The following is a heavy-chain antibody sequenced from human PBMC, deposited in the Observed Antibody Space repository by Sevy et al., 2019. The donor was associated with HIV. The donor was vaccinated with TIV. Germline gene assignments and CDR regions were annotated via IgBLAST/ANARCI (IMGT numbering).Heavy chain of an antibody. Sequence: GGSLRLSCAASGFTFSSYGMHWVRQAPGKGLEWVAVISYDGSNKYYADSVKGRFTISRDNSKNTLYLQMNSLRAEDTDVYYCAKAGYSYGLDAFDIWGQGTMVTVSS. D-gene: IGHD5-18*01. V-gene: IGHV3-30*18. CDR3: AKAGYSYGLDAFDI. CDR1: GFTFSSYG. CDR2: ISYDGSNK. J-gene: IGHJ3*02.